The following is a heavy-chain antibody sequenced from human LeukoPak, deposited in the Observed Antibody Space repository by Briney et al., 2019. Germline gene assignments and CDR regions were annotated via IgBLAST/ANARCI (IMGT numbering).Heavy chain of an antibody. CDR1: GFTFSSYW. CDR2: IKQDGSEK. V-gene: IGHV3-7*01. Sequence: PGGSLRLSCAASGFTFSSYWMSWVRQAPGKGLEWVANIKQDGSEKYYVDSVKGRFTISRDNAKNSLYLQMNSLRAEDTAVYYCARRQGDYDPYDAFDIWGQGTMVTVSS. CDR3: ARRQGDYDPYDAFDI. D-gene: IGHD4-17*01. J-gene: IGHJ3*02.